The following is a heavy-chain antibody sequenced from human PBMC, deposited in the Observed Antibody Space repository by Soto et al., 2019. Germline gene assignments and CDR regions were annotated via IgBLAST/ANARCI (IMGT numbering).Heavy chain of an antibody. V-gene: IGHV4-39*01. Sequence: SETLSLTCTVSGGSISSSSYYWGWIRQPPGKGLEWIGSIYYSGSTYYNPSLKSRVTISVDTSKNQFSLKLSSVTAADTAVYYCAVQTFAVDYGDYPEYFQHWGQGTLVTVSS. CDR1: GGSISSSSYY. D-gene: IGHD4-17*01. J-gene: IGHJ1*01. CDR3: AVQTFAVDYGDYPEYFQH. CDR2: IYYSGST.